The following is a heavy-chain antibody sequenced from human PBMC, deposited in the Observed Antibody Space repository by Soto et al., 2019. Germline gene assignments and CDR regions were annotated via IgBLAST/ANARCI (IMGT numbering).Heavy chain of an antibody. J-gene: IGHJ4*02. Sequence: SETLSLTCTVSGGSISSGGYYWSWIRQHPGKGLEWIGYIYYGGSTYYNPSLKSRATISGDTSKNQFSLKLSSVTAADTAVYYCARLHVWGQYYYGSGSSDTRIDYWGQGTLVTVSS. V-gene: IGHV4-31*03. CDR3: ARLHVWGQYYYGSGSSDTRIDY. CDR1: GGSISSGGYY. D-gene: IGHD3-10*01. CDR2: IYYGGST.